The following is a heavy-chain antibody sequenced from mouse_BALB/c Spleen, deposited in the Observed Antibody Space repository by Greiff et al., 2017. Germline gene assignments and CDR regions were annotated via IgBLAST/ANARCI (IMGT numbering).Heavy chain of an antibody. V-gene: IGHV5-6*02. J-gene: IGHJ4*01. CDR2: ISSGGSYT. CDR3: ARHPPYGNYEGGAMDY. D-gene: IGHD2-1*01. CDR1: GFTFSSYG. Sequence: DVKLVESGGDLVKPGGSLKLSCAASGFTFSSYGMSWVRQTPDKRLEWVATISSGGSYTYYPDSVKGRFTISRDNAKNTLYLQMSSLKSEDTAMYYCARHPPYGNYEGGAMDYWGQGTSVTVSS.